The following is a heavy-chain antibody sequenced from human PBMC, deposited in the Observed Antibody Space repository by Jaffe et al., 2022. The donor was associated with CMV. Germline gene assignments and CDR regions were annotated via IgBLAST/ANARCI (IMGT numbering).Heavy chain of an antibody. J-gene: IGHJ6*03. CDR3: AKEGGSGSYYSIYYYYYYMDV. CDR1: GFTFSSYA. D-gene: IGHD3-10*01. CDR2: ISGSGGST. V-gene: IGHV3-23*04. Sequence: EVQLVESGGGLVQPGGSLRLSCAASGFTFSSYAMSWVRQAPGKGLEWVSAISGSGGSTYYADSVKGRFTISRDNSKNTLYLQMNSLRAEDTAVYYCAKEGGSGSYYSIYYYYYYMDVWGKGTTVTVSS.